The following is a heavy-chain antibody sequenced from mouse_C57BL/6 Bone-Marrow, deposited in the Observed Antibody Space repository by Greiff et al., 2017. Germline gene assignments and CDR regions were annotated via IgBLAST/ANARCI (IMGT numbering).Heavy chain of an antibody. J-gene: IGHJ4*01. D-gene: IGHD2-5*01. CDR3: ASGSNYDYAMDY. CDR2: INPYNGGT. Sequence: EVKLVESGPVLVKPGASVKMSCKASGYTFTDYYMNWVKQSHGKSLEWIGVINPYNGGTSYNQKFKGKATFTADTSSNTAYMQLSSLTTEDSAIYYCASGSNYDYAMDYWGQGTSVTVSS. CDR1: GYTFTDYY. V-gene: IGHV1-19*01.